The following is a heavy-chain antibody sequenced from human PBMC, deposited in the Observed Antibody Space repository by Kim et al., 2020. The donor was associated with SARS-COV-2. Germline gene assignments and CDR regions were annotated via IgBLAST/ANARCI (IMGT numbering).Heavy chain of an antibody. Sequence: ASVKVSCKASGYTFTSYAMNWVRQAPGQGLEWMGWINTNTGNPTYAQGFTGRFVFSLDTSVSTAYLQISSLKAEDTAVYYCARNFMVRGVISPGYYYYGMDVWGQGTTVTVSS. J-gene: IGHJ6*02. D-gene: IGHD3-10*01. CDR3: ARNFMVRGVISPGYYYYGMDV. CDR1: GYTFTSYA. V-gene: IGHV7-4-1*02. CDR2: INTNTGNP.